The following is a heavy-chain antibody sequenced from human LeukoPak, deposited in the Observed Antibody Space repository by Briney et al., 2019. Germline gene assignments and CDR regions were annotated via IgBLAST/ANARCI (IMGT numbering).Heavy chain of an antibody. Sequence: GGSLRLSCAASGFTFSSYWMSWVRQAPGKGLEWVANIKQDGSEKYYVDSVRGRFTISRDNAKNSLYLQMNSLRAEDTAVYYCAREIVGASYAFDIWGQGTMVTVSS. J-gene: IGHJ3*02. D-gene: IGHD1-26*01. CDR1: GFTFSSYW. CDR3: AREIVGASYAFDI. CDR2: IKQDGSEK. V-gene: IGHV3-7*01.